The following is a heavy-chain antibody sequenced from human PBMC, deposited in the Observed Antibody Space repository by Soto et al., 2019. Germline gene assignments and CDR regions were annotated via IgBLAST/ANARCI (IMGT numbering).Heavy chain of an antibody. CDR2: IYYSGST. CDR1: GGSVSSGGYY. Sequence: SVPLSLSCTVFGGSVSSGGYYWSWNRQPPGKGLEWIGYIYYSGSTNYNPSLKSRVTISVDTSKNQFSLKLSSVTAADTAVYHCARGRYDFGSGYPVPVMAVWGNGTTVPVSP. CDR3: ARGRYDFGSGYPVPVMAV. J-gene: IGHJ6*04. D-gene: IGHD3-3*01. V-gene: IGHV4-61*08.